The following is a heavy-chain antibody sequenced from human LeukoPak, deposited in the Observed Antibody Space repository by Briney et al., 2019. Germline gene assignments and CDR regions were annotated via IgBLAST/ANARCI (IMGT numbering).Heavy chain of an antibody. Sequence: PSETLSLTCTVSGGSISSGGYYWSWIRQHPGKGLEWIGYIYYSGTTYYNPSLKSRVTISIDTSKNHFSLKLSSVTAADTAVYYCARKFRDGYHFDYWGQGTLVTVSS. CDR2: IYYSGTT. J-gene: IGHJ4*02. CDR3: ARKFRDGYHFDY. D-gene: IGHD5-24*01. CDR1: GGSISSGGYY. V-gene: IGHV4-31*03.